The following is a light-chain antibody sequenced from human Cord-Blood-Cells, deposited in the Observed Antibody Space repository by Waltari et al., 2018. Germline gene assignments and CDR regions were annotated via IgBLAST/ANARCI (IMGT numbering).Light chain of an antibody. CDR2: EGS. CDR1: SSDVGSYNL. V-gene: IGLV2-23*01. J-gene: IGLJ3*02. CDR3: CSYAGSSTWV. Sequence: SALTPPAPVSGSPGQSITIPCTGTSSDVGSYNLVSWYQQHPGKAPKLMIYEGSKRPSGVSNRVSGSKSGNTASLTISGLQAEDEADYYCCSYAGSSTWVFGGGTKLTVL.